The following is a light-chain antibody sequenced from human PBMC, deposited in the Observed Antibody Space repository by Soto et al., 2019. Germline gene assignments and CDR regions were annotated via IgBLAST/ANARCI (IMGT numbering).Light chain of an antibody. CDR1: TTDVGTYNL. CDR2: EVT. Sequence: QSALTQPASVSGSPGQSITISCTGTTTDVGTYNLVSWYQQYSGKAPKLIIYEVTKRPSGVSNRFSGSKSGNTASLTVSGLQAADEADYYCSSYAGSVTLFGGGTQLTVL. J-gene: IGLJ7*01. V-gene: IGLV2-23*02. CDR3: SSYAGSVTL.